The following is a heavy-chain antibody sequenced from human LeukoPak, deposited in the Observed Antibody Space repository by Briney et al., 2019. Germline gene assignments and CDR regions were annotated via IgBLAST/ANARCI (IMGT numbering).Heavy chain of an antibody. Sequence: GESLKISCKGSGYSFTSYWIGWVRQMPGKGLEWMGIIYPGDSVTRYSPSFQGQVTISADKSISTAYLQWSSLKASDTAMYYCARHYDSSGFPSDAFDIWGQGTMVTVSS. J-gene: IGHJ3*02. CDR3: ARHYDSSGFPSDAFDI. D-gene: IGHD3-22*01. CDR1: GYSFTSYW. V-gene: IGHV5-51*01. CDR2: IYPGDSVT.